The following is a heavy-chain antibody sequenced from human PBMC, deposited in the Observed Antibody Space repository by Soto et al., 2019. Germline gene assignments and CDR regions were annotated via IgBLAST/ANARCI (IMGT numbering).Heavy chain of an antibody. CDR1: GFTFSSYG. J-gene: IGHJ4*02. D-gene: IGHD6-13*01. CDR2: IWYDGSNK. V-gene: IGHV3-33*01. CDR3: ASGGQQYHFDY. Sequence: GGSLRLSCAASGFTFSSYGMHWVRQAPGKGLEWVAVIWYDGSNKYYADSVKGRFTISRDNSKNTLYLQMNSLRAEDTAVYYCASGGQQYHFDYWGQGTLVTVSS.